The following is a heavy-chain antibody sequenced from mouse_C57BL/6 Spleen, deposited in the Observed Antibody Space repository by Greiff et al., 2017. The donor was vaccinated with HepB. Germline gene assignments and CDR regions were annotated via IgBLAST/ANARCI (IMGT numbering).Heavy chain of an antibody. D-gene: IGHD1-1*01. Sequence: QVQLQQPGAELVRPGSSVKLSCKASGYTFTSYWMHWVKQRPIQGLEWIGNIDPSDSETHYNQKFKDKATLTVDKSSSTAYMQLSSLTSEDSAVYYCARGAFITTVVYYFNYWGQGTTLTVSS. CDR2: IDPSDSET. CDR1: GYTFTSYW. V-gene: IGHV1-52*01. J-gene: IGHJ2*01. CDR3: ARGAFITTVVYYFNY.